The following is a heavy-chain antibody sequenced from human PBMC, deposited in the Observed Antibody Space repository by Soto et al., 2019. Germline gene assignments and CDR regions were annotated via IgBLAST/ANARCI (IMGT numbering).Heavy chain of an antibody. D-gene: IGHD1-26*01. CDR2: IHSGGTT. J-gene: IGHJ4*02. Sequence: QVQLQEPGPRLVEPSHTLSLTCTVSGASISNGYYSWSWIRQSPGTGLEWIGHIHSGGTTYSNPSLTSRLTISVDMSKNQFSLKLSSLPAADTAVYYCARGPSGDKVDSWGQGTLVTVSS. CDR1: GASISNGYYS. V-gene: IGHV4-30-4*01. CDR3: ARGPSGDKVDS.